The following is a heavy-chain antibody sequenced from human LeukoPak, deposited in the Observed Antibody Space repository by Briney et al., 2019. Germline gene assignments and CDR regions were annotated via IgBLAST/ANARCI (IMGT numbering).Heavy chain of an antibody. CDR3: ARRTFYRPFDY. CDR2: VDPSGDT. Sequence: SETLSLTCTVSGGSISDSYYYWGWIRQPPGKGLEWIANVDPSGDTYYNASLKSRVTIYMDISKSQFFLNLNSVTTADAAMYYCARRTFYRPFDYWGQGTLVTVSS. D-gene: IGHD2/OR15-2a*01. V-gene: IGHV4-39*01. J-gene: IGHJ4*02. CDR1: GGSISDSYYY.